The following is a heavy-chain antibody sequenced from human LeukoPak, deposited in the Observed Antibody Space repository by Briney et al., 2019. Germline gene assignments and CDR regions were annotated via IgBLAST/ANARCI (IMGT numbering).Heavy chain of an antibody. J-gene: IGHJ2*01. D-gene: IGHD4-17*01. Sequence: GGSLRLSCAASGFTVSSNYMNWVRQAPGRGLEWVANIKEDGSEKNYVDSVKGRFTISRDNAKNSVYLLLNSLTPEDTAVYYCARDLRAGGTWSYGVYFDLWGRGTLVIVSS. V-gene: IGHV3-7*01. CDR1: GFTVSSNY. CDR3: ARDLRAGGTWSYGVYFDL. CDR2: IKEDGSEK.